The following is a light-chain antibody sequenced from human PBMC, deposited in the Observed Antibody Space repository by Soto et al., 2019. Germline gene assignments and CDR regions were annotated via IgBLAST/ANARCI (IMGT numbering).Light chain of an antibody. CDR2: GAS. CDR1: QSVSSN. CDR3: QQYNNWPRT. V-gene: IGKV3-15*01. Sequence: EIVMTQSPATRSVSPGERATLSCRASQSVSSNLAWYQQKPGQAPRLLIYGASTRATGIPARFSGSGSGTEFTLTISSLQSEDFAVYYCQQYNNWPRTFGQGTKGGYQ. J-gene: IGKJ1*01.